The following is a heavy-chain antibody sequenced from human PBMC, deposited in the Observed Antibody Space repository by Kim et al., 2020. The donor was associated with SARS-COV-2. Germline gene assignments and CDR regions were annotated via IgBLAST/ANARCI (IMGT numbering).Heavy chain of an antibody. J-gene: IGHJ4*02. V-gene: IGHV4-39*07. Sequence: SETLSLTCTVSGGSISSSSYYWGWIRQPPGKGLEWIGSIYYSGSTYYNPSLKSRVTISVDTSKNQFSLKLSSVTAADTAVYYCARGDYGDYKDFDYWGQGTLVTVSS. CDR1: GGSISSSSYY. CDR2: IYYSGST. D-gene: IGHD4-17*01. CDR3: ARGDYGDYKDFDY.